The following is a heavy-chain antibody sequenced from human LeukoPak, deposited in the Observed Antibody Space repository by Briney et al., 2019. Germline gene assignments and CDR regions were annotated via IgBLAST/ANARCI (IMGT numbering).Heavy chain of an antibody. V-gene: IGHV5-51*01. CDR2: IYPGDSDT. D-gene: IGHD2-2*01. CDR1: GYSFTSYW. Sequence: GESLKISCKGSGYSFTSYWIGWVRQMPGKGLEWMGIIYPGDSDTRYSPSFQGQVTISADKSISTAYLQWSSLKASDTAMYYCARTPLGYCSSTSCRGYFDYWGQGTLVTVSS. CDR3: ARTPLGYCSSTSCRGYFDY. J-gene: IGHJ4*02.